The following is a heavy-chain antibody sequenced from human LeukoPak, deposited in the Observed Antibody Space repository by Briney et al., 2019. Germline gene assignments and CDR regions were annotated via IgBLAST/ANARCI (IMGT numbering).Heavy chain of an antibody. CDR1: GXSISPFY. CDR3: ASSLSIAARYFDL. Sequence: SETLSLTCTVSGXSISPFYWSWIRQPPGKGLEWIARIYTSGSTNYNPSLKSRVTMSVDTSKIQFSLKLSSVTAADTAVYYCASSLSIAARYFDLWGRGTLVTVSS. V-gene: IGHV4-4*07. CDR2: IYTSGST. J-gene: IGHJ2*01. D-gene: IGHD6-6*01.